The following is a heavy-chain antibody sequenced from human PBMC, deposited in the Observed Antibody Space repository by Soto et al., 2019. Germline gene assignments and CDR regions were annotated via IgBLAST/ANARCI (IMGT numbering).Heavy chain of an antibody. V-gene: IGHV1-3*01. CDR3: ARDRLSSGWYEHNWFDP. CDR1: GYTFTSYA. CDR2: INAGNGNT. J-gene: IGHJ5*02. Sequence: QVQLVQSGAEVKKPGASVKVSCKASGYTFTSYAMHWVRQAPGQRLEWMGWINAGNGNTKYSQKFQGRVTITRDTSASTAYMELSSLRSEDTAVYYCARDRLSSGWYEHNWFDPWGQGTLVTVSS. D-gene: IGHD6-19*01.